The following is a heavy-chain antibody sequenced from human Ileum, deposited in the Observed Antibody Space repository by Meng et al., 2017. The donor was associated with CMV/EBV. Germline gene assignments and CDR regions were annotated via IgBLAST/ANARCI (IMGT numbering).Heavy chain of an antibody. CDR1: GCTFKDYA. CDR3: ATDGDYCTNGTCYFNY. D-gene: IGHD2-8*01. J-gene: IGHJ4*02. CDR2: ISYDSVHK. V-gene: IGHV3-30-3*01. Sequence: SGCTFKDYALHWVRQAPGKGLEWMAVISYDSVHKSYLESVKGRFTIYRDNSKYTLYLQMNSLRDEDTAVYYCATDGDYCTNGTCYFNYWGQGTPVTVSS.